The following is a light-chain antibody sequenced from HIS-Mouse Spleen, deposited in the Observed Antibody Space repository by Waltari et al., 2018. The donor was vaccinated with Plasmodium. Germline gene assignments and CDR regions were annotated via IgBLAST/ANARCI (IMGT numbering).Light chain of an antibody. CDR1: QSVSSSY. V-gene: IGKV3-20*01. J-gene: IGKJ1*01. CDR2: GAS. Sequence: VLTQSPGTLSLSPGERATLSCRASQSVSSSYLAWYQQKPCQAPRLLIYGASSRATGIPDRFSGSGSGTDFTLTISRLEPEDFAVYYCQQYGSSRTFGQGTKVEIK. CDR3: QQYGSSRT.